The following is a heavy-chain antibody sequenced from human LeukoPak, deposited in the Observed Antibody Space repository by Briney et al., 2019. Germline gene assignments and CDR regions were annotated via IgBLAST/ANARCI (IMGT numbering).Heavy chain of an antibody. CDR3: ARSRRTTGQWAAGYYFVY. J-gene: IGHJ4*02. CDR2: INHSGST. V-gene: IGHV4-34*01. CDR1: GGSFSGYY. D-gene: IGHD1-7*01. Sequence: SETLSLTCAVYGGSFSGYYWSWIRQPPGKGLEWIGEINHSGSTNYNPSLKSLVTISVDTSKDQFSLKLSSVTGADTDVYYCARSRRTTGQWAAGYYFVYWGEGTPNAVSP.